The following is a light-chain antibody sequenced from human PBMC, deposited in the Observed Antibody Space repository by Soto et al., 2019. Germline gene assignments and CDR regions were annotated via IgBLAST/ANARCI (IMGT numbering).Light chain of an antibody. CDR1: SSDVGSYNL. CDR2: EVD. V-gene: IGLV2-23*02. CDR3: CSYAGSTTFVV. J-gene: IGLJ2*01. Sequence: QSVLTQPASVSGSPGQSITISCTGTSSDVGSYNLISWYQQHPGKAPKLIIYEVDKWPSGVSNRFSGSKSGNTASLTISGLQAEDEADYYCCSYAGSTTFVVFGGGTQLTVL.